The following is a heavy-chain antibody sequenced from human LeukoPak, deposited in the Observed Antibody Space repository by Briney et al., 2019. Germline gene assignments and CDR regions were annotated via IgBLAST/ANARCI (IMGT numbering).Heavy chain of an antibody. D-gene: IGHD4-17*01. CDR2: IDAENAKT. V-gene: IGHV1-69-2*01. J-gene: IGHJ5*02. CDR3: ARAGYGVIYYFDP. Sequence: APVTVSCKASGYIFTDYYIYWVRQAPGEGLEWMGRIDAENAKTRYAEKFQGRVTISADTSSQTSYMELRRLRSDDTAMYFCARAGYGVIYYFDPWGQGTLVTVSS. CDR1: GYIFTDYY.